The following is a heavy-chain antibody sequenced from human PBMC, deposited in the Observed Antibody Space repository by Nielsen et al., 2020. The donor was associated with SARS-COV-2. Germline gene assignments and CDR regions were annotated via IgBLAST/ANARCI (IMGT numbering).Heavy chain of an antibody. D-gene: IGHD3-3*01. CDR1: GFTFSSYA. J-gene: IGHJ4*02. V-gene: IGHV1-3*01. CDR2: INAGNGNT. CDR3: ARQRPSVSDFWSGYYPY. Sequence: GGSLKISCAASGFTFSSYAMHWVRQAPGQRLEWMGWINAGNGNTKYSQKFQGRVTITRDTSASTAYMELSSLRSEDTAVYYCARQRPSVSDFWSGYYPYWGQGTLVTVSS.